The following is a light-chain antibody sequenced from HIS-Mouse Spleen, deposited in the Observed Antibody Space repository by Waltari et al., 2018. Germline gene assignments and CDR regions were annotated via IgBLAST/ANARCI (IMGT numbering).Light chain of an antibody. V-gene: IGLV1-40*01. J-gene: IGLJ1*01. Sequence: QSVLTQPPSVSGAPGQRVTISCTGSSSNIGAGYDAHWYQQLPGTATKLLIYGNSNRPSGVPDRFSGSKSGTSASLAITGLQAEDEADYYCQSYDSSLSAHYVFGTGTKVTVL. CDR1: SSNIGAGYD. CDR2: GNS. CDR3: QSYDSSLSAHYV.